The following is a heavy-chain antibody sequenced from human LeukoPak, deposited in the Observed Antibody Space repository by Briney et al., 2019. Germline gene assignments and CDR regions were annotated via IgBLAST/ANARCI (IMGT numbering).Heavy chain of an antibody. CDR3: ARDRSRITMTVAVTRGYYFDY. CDR2: MSYDGSNK. V-gene: IGHV3-30*03. CDR1: GFSFSYYD. D-gene: IGHD3-22*01. Sequence: PGGSLRLSCAASGFSFSYYDIHWVRQAPGKGLEWVAVMSYDGSNKYYADSVKGRFTISRDNSKNTLYLHMNSLRAEDTAVYYCARDRSRITMTVAVTRGYYFDYWGQGTLVTVSS. J-gene: IGHJ4*02.